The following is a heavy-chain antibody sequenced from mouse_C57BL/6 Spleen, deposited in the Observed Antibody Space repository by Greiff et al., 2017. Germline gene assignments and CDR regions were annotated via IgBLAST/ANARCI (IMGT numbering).Heavy chain of an antibody. CDR1: GYAFSSSW. CDR3: ARYPFDY. V-gene: IGHV1-82*01. Sequence: QVQLKESGPELVKPGASVKISCKASGYAFSSSWMNWVKQRPGKGLEWIGRIYPGDGDTNYNGKFKGKATLTADKSSSTAYMQLSSLTSEDSAVYFCARYPFDYWGQGTTLTVSS. CDR2: IYPGDGDT. J-gene: IGHJ2*01.